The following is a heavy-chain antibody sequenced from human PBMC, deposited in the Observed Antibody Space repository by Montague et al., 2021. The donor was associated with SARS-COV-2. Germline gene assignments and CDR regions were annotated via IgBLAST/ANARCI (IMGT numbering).Heavy chain of an antibody. CDR3: ARHLLGYCSSSSCYVC. J-gene: IGHJ4*02. Sequence: SETLSLTCTVSGGSISSSSYYWGWIRQPPGKGLEWIGSIYYSGSTYYNPSLKSRVTISVDTSKNQFSLKLSSVTAADTAVYYCARHLLGYCSSSSCYVCWGQGTLVTVSS. V-gene: IGHV4-39*01. CDR2: IYYSGST. D-gene: IGHD2-2*01. CDR1: GGSISSSSYY.